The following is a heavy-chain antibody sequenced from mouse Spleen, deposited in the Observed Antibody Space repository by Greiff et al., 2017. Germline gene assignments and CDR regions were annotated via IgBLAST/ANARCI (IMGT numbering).Heavy chain of an antibody. V-gene: IGHV3-3*01. Sequence: EVQLVESGPSLVRPSQTLSLTCTVTGFSINSDCYWIWIRQFPGNKLEYIGYTFYSGITYYNPSLESRTYITRDTSKNQFSLKLSSVTTEDTATYYCARDRRYDYVPYYFDYWGQGTTLTVSS. CDR2: TFYSGIT. CDR3: ARDRRYDYVPYYFDY. D-gene: IGHD2-4*01. J-gene: IGHJ2*01. CDR1: GFSINSDCY.